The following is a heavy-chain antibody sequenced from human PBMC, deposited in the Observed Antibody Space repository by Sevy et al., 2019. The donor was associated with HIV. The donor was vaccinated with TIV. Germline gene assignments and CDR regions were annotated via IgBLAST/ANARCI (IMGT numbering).Heavy chain of an antibody. D-gene: IGHD3-3*01. CDR3: ARGMILEGSWCGMDV. CDR2: IFSGGST. V-gene: IGHV3-53*01. Sequence: GGSLRLSCAVSGFTVSSNYMTWVRQAPGKGLEWVSFIFSGGSTYYADSVKGRLTISRDNSRITLSLQMNSLRAEDTAVYYCARGMILEGSWCGMDVWGQGTTVTVSS. CDR1: GFTVSSNY. J-gene: IGHJ6*02.